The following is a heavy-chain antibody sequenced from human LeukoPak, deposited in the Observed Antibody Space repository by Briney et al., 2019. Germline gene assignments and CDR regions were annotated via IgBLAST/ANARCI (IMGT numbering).Heavy chain of an antibody. CDR3: ARHRYFFGSGSYEVDWFDP. V-gene: IGHV4-39*01. D-gene: IGHD3-10*01. CDR2: IYYSGGT. CDR1: GGSISSISHY. J-gene: IGHJ5*02. Sequence: PSETLSLTCTVSGGSISSISHYWGWIRQPPGKGLEWIGSIYYSGGTNYNPSLKSRVTISADTSKNQFSLKLTSVTAADTAVYYCARHRYFFGSGSYEVDWFDPWGQGTLATVSS.